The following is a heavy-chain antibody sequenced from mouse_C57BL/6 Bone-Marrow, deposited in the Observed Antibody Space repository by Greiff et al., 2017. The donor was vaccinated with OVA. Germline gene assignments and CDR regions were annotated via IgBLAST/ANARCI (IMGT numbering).Heavy chain of an antibody. CDR2: IYPGSGNT. D-gene: IGHD1-1*01. CDR1: GYTFTDYY. J-gene: IGHJ2*01. CDR3: ARTGSSYEGYFDY. V-gene: IGHV1-76*01. Sequence: VQRVESGAELVRPGASVKLSCKASGYTFTDYYINWVKQRPGQGLEWIARIYPGSGNTYYNEKFKGKATLTAEKSSSTAYMQLSSLTSEDSAVYFCARTGSSYEGYFDYWGQGTTLTVSS.